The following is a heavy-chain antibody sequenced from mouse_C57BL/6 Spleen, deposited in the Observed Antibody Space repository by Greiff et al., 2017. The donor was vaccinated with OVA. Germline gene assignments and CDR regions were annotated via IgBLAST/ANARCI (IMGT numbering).Heavy chain of an antibody. CDR2: IYSGDGYT. J-gene: IGHJ2*01. V-gene: IGHV1-82*01. Sequence: VQLQQSGPELVKPGASVKISCKASGYAFSSSWMNWVKQRPGKGIEWIGRIYSGDGYTNYNGKFKGKAKLTADKSSSTAYMQLSSLTSEDSAVYFCARGTWDYWGQGTTLTVSS. D-gene: IGHD3-3*01. CDR1: GYAFSSSW. CDR3: ARGTWDY.